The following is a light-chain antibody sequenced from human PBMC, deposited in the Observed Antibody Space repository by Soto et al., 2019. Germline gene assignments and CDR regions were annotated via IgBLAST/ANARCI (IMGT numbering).Light chain of an antibody. J-gene: IGLJ2*01. CDR1: SSDVGGYNY. Sequence: QSALTQPRSVSGSPGQSVTISRTGTSSDVGGYNYVSWYQHHPGKAPKLMIYDVGKRPSGVPDRFSGSKSGNTASLTISGLQAEDEADYYCCSYAGSYHRVFGGGTQLTVL. V-gene: IGLV2-11*01. CDR2: DVG. CDR3: CSYAGSYHRV.